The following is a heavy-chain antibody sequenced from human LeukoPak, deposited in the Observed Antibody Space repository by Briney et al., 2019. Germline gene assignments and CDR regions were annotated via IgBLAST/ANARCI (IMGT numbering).Heavy chain of an antibody. CDR1: GYSFTNYY. J-gene: IGHJ4*02. CDR2: INPSGGST. CDR3: ARTRGYYFDY. Sequence: ASLTVSCKASGYSFTNYYMHWVRQAPGQGLEWMGMINPSGGSTTYAQKFQGRVTMTRDMSTSTVYMELSSLTSEDTAVYYCARTRGYYFDYWGQGTLVTVSS. V-gene: IGHV1-46*01.